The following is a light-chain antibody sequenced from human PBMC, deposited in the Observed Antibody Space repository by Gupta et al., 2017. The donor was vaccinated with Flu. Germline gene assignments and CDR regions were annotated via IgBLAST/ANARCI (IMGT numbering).Light chain of an antibody. CDR2: SAS. Sequence: EIALTQSPAPLSLSAGERATLSCRASQSINTDYLAWYQQKPGQVPRLVIHSASSRATGIPDRFSGSWSGTDFTLTISRLEPEDVAVYYCQQYTASPFNFGQGTKLEIK. J-gene: IGKJ2*01. V-gene: IGKV3-20*01. CDR1: QSINTDY. CDR3: QQYTASPFN.